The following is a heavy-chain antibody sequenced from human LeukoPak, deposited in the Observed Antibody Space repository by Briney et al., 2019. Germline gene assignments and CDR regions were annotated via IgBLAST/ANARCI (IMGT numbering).Heavy chain of an antibody. CDR3: TRSGLTGMREYPRADYYYYDMDV. D-gene: IGHD2-2*02. CDR2: INHSGST. Sequence: SETLSLTCAVYGGSFSGYYWSWIRQPPGNGLEWIGEINHSGSTNYNPSLKSRVTISVDPSTNQFSLKLSSVTAADTAVYFCTRSGLTGMREYPRADYYYYDMDVWGQGTAVTVSS. CDR1: GGSFSGYY. J-gene: IGHJ6*01. V-gene: IGHV4-34*01.